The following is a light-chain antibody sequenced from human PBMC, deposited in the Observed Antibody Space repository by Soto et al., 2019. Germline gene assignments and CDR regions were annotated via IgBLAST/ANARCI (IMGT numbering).Light chain of an antibody. J-gene: IGLJ2*01. CDR2: EVS. Sequence: QSALTQPPSASGFPGQSVTISCTGTSSDVGGYNYVSWYQQHPGKAPKLMIYEVSKRPSGVPDRFSGSKSGNTASLTVSGLQAEDEADYYCSSYAGSNNYVLFGGGTKLTVL. V-gene: IGLV2-8*01. CDR3: SSYAGSNNYVL. CDR1: SSDVGGYNY.